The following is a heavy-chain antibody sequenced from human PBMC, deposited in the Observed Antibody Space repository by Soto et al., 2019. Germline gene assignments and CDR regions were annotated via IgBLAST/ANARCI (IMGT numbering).Heavy chain of an antibody. CDR3: ARDEYHYGSGSSYSTLDD. Sequence: QVQLEQSGAEVKKPGASVKVSCKASGYTFTNHYIHWVRQGPGQGPEWMGTINPSGGKTDYAQKFKGRVTLTSDTPTSTVYMELRSLKSEYTAIYYCARDEYHYGSGSSYSTLDDWGQGTLVTVSS. CDR1: GYTFTNHY. V-gene: IGHV1-46*01. D-gene: IGHD3-10*01. J-gene: IGHJ4*02. CDR2: INPSGGKT.